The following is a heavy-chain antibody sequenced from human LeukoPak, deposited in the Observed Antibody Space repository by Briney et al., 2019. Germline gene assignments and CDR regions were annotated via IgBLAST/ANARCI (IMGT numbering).Heavy chain of an antibody. CDR1: GYXFTSYY. D-gene: IGHD3-10*01. Sequence: ASVKVSCKASGYXFTSYYMHWVRQAPGQGLEWMGIINPSGGSTSYAQKFQGRVTMTRDTSTSTVYMELSSLRSEDTAVYYCARTNRDTMVRGVIIMGYFDYWGQGTLVTVSS. J-gene: IGHJ4*02. V-gene: IGHV1-46*01. CDR2: INPSGGST. CDR3: ARTNRDTMVRGVIIMGYFDY.